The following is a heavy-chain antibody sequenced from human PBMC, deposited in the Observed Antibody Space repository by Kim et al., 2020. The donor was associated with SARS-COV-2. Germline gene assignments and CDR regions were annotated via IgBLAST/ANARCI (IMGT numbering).Heavy chain of an antibody. CDR1: GFTFSSYS. J-gene: IGHJ6*02. CDR2: ISSSSSYI. D-gene: IGHD3-10*01. V-gene: IGHV3-21*01. CDR3: ARDTAHYYYGSGSYYNDHYSYDSMDV. Sequence: GGSLRLSCAASGFTFSSYSMNWVRQAPGKGLEWVSSISSSSSYIYYADAVKGRFTISRDNAKNSLYLQMNSLRAEDTAVYYCARDTAHYYYGSGSYYNDHYSYDSMDVWGQGATVTVSS.